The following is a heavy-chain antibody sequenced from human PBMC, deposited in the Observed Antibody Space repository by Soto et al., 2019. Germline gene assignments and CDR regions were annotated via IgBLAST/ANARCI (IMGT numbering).Heavy chain of an antibody. Sequence: VQLVQSGAEVKQPGSSVKVSCKASGGTFSSYTISWVRQAPGQXLXWMGRIIPILGIANYAQKFQGRVTITADKSTSTAYMELSSLRSEDTAVYYCARVSVAAAQAFDIWGQGTMVTVSS. CDR3: ARVSVAAAQAFDI. D-gene: IGHD6-13*01. V-gene: IGHV1-69*02. J-gene: IGHJ3*02. CDR2: IIPILGIA. CDR1: GGTFSSYT.